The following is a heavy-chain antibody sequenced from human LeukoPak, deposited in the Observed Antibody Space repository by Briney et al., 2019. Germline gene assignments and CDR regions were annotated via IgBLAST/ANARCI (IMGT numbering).Heavy chain of an antibody. CDR3: ARAIEWEPYYFDY. CDR2: VDHSGST. Sequence: SETLSLTCTVSGYSISSGYYWGWIRQPPGKGLEWTGSVDHSGSTYYNPSLKSRITISLDTSKNQFSLKLSSVTAADTAVYYCARAIEWEPYYFDYWGQGTLVTVSS. CDR1: GYSISSGYY. J-gene: IGHJ4*02. D-gene: IGHD1-26*01. V-gene: IGHV4-38-2*02.